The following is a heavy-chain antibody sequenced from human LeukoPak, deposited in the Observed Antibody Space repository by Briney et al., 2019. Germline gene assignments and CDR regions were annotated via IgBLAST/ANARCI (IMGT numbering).Heavy chain of an antibody. CDR3: ARVGAFGVVIPSSFDY. CDR1: GFTVSSNY. D-gene: IGHD3-3*01. Sequence: GGSLRLSCAASGFTVSSNYMSWVRQAPGKGLEWVSSISSSSSYIYYADSVKGRFTISRDNAKNSLYLQMNSLRAEDTAVYYCARVGAFGVVIPSSFDYWGQGTLVTVSS. V-gene: IGHV3-21*01. CDR2: ISSSSSYI. J-gene: IGHJ4*02.